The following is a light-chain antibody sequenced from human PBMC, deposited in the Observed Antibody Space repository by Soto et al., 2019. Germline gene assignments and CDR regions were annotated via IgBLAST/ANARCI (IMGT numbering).Light chain of an antibody. Sequence: SELPQAASVSGSPGQSITISCTGTHSDVGSYNLVSWYQQHPGKAPKVIIYEVSERPSGVSDRFSGSKSGNTASLMISGLQAEDEADYYCCSYAGSTTQTYVFGSGTKVTVL. J-gene: IGLJ1*01. CDR1: HSDVGSYNL. CDR2: EVS. CDR3: CSYAGSTTQTYV. V-gene: IGLV2-23*02.